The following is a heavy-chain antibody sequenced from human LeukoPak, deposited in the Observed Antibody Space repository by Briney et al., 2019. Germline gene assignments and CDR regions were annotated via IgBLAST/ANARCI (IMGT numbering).Heavy chain of an antibody. CDR3: ARRYCSSTSCADPFDY. D-gene: IGHD2-2*01. CDR1: GGSISSSSYY. J-gene: IGHJ4*02. V-gene: IGHV4-39*01. CDR2: IYYSGST. Sequence: SETLSLTCTVSGGSISSSSYYWGWIRQPPGKGLEWIGSIYYSGSTYYNPPLKSRVTISVDTSKNQFSLKLSSVTAADTAVYYCARRYCSSTSCADPFDYWGQGTLVTVSS.